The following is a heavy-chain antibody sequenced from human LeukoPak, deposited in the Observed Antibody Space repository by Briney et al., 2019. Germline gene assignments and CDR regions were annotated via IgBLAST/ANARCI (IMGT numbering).Heavy chain of an antibody. CDR1: GGSISSGGYY. Sequence: PSETLSLTCTVSGGSISSGGYYWSWIRQHPGKGLEWIGYIYYSGSTNYNPSLKSRVTISVDTSKNQFSLKLSSVTAADTAVYYCARVLLGYCSGGSCFANWFDPWGQGTLVTVSS. D-gene: IGHD2-15*01. J-gene: IGHJ5*02. CDR3: ARVLLGYCSGGSCFANWFDP. V-gene: IGHV4-61*08. CDR2: IYYSGST.